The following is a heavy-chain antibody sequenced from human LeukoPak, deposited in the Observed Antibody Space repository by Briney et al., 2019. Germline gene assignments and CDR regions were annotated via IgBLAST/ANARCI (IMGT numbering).Heavy chain of an antibody. CDR2: IIPILGIA. V-gene: IGHV1-69*04. CDR1: GGTFSSYA. J-gene: IGHJ1*01. CDR3: ATVMGTVTTPEYFQH. D-gene: IGHD4-11*01. Sequence: ASVKVSCKASGGTFSSYAISWVRQAPGQGLEWMGRIIPILGIANYAQKFQGRVTMTEDTSTDTAYMELSSLRSEDTAVYYCATVMGTVTTPEYFQHWGQGTLVTVSS.